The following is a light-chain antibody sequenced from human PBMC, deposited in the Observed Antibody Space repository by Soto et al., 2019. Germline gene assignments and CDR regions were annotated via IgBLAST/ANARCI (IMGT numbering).Light chain of an antibody. CDR1: SSDVGNYNR. CDR2: DVS. V-gene: IGLV2-18*02. CDR3: SSYTSSDTCV. J-gene: IGLJ1*01. Sequence: QSLLTQPPSVSGSPGQSVTISCTGTSSDVGNYNRVSWYQQPPGTAPKLMIYDVSDRPSGVPHRFSGSKSGNTASLTISGLQAEDEADYYCSSYTSSDTCVFGTGTKVTVL.